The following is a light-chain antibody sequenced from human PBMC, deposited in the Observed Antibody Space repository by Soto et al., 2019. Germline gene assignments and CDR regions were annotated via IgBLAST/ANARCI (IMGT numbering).Light chain of an antibody. V-gene: IGKV1-39*01. Sequence: DIQLTQSPFSLSASIGDSVTITCRASEVISDYLNWYQQKPGKAPKLLIYGAYNLESGVPSRFSGSGSGTESTLTISSLQPEDSATYFCQQPHTAPYSFGQGTKLDIK. CDR2: GAY. CDR1: EVISDY. J-gene: IGKJ2*03. CDR3: QQPHTAPYS.